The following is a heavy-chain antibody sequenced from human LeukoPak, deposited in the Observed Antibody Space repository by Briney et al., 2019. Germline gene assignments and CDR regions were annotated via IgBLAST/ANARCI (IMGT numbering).Heavy chain of an antibody. Sequence: PGGSLRLSCAASGFTFSSYSMNWVRQAPGKGLEWVSSISSSSSYIYYADSVKGRFTISRDNAKNSLYLQMNTLRGEDTAVYYCARSMGWRSAFDVWGQGTMVTVSS. V-gene: IGHV3-21*01. J-gene: IGHJ3*01. D-gene: IGHD6-19*01. CDR1: GFTFSSYS. CDR2: ISSSSSYI. CDR3: ARSMGWRSAFDV.